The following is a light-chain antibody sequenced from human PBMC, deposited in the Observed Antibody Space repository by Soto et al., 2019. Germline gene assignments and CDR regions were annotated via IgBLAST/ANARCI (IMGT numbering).Light chain of an antibody. CDR2: QVS. CDR3: SLKTSSATWV. Sequence: QSVLTQPPSVSVSPGQSVTISCTGTRSDVGNYDLVSWYQQPPGTAPKLLIYQVSNRPSGVPDRFSGSKSGNTASLTISGLQAEDEADYYCSLKTSSATWVFGGGTKVTVL. J-gene: IGLJ3*02. V-gene: IGLV2-18*01. CDR1: RSDVGNYDL.